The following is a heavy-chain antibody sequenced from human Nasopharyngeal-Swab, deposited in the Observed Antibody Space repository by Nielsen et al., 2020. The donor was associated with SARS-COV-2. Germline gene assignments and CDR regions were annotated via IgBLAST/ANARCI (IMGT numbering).Heavy chain of an antibody. CDR2: INPGSGGT. Sequence: WVRQAPGQGLEWMGMINPGSGGTTYAQKSQGRVTMTRDTSTSTVFMDLSSLRSEDTAVYYCARRGRCSGSSCDMDVWGQGTTVTVSS. J-gene: IGHJ6*02. D-gene: IGHD2-2*01. CDR3: ARRGRCSGSSCDMDV. V-gene: IGHV1-46*01.